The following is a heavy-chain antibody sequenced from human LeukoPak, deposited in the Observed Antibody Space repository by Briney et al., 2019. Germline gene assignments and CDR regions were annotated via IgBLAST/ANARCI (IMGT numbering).Heavy chain of an antibody. CDR1: GFTFDDYA. Sequence: PGGSLRLSCAASGFTFDDYAMHWVRQAPGKGLEWVSGISWNSGSIGYADSVKGRFTISRDNAKNSLYLQMNSLRAEDTALYYCAKDIGDGSSSWFLLGGWGQGTLVTVSS. V-gene: IGHV3-9*01. CDR2: ISWNSGSI. D-gene: IGHD6-13*01. J-gene: IGHJ4*02. CDR3: AKDIGDGSSSWFLLGG.